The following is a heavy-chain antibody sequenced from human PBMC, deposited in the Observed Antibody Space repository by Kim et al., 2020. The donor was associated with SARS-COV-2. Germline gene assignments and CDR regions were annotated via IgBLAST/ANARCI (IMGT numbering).Heavy chain of an antibody. CDR3: ARRVAYYYDSSGYYDY. J-gene: IGHJ4*02. Sequence: SLKSRVTISVDTSKNQFSLKLSSVTAADTAVYYCARRVAYYYDSSGYYDYWGQGTLVTVSS. V-gene: IGHV4-61*07. D-gene: IGHD3-22*01.